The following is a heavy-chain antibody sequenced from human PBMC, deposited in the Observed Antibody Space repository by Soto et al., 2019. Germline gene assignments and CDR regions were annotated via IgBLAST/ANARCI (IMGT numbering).Heavy chain of an antibody. D-gene: IGHD3-3*01. Sequence: SGPTLVNPTQTLTLTCTFSGFSLSTSGVDVGWLRQPPGKALEWLALIYWDDDKRYSPSLKSRLTITKDTSKNQVVLTMTNMDPVDTATYYCAHRQEGYYDFWSGNSPSPYYGVHVWGQGP. V-gene: IGHV2-5*02. CDR1: GFSLSTSGVD. CDR3: AHRQEGYYDFWSGNSPSPYYGVHV. CDR2: IYWDDDK. J-gene: IGHJ6*02.